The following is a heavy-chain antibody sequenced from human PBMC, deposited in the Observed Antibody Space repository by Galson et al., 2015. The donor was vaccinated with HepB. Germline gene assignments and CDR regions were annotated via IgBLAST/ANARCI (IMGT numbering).Heavy chain of an antibody. Sequence: SLRLCCAASGFTFSSYGMHWVRQAPGKGLEWVAVISYDGSDKYYADSVKGRFTISRYNSKNTLYLQMNSLRAEDTAVYYCAKELWFGPNGGYYYYYGMDVWGQGTTVTVSS. CDR3: AKELWFGPNGGYYYYYGMDV. CDR2: ISYDGSDK. CDR1: GFTFSSYG. J-gene: IGHJ6*02. D-gene: IGHD3-10*01. V-gene: IGHV3-30*18.